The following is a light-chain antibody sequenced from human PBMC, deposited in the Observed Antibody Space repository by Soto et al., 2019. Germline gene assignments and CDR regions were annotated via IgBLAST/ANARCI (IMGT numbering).Light chain of an antibody. Sequence: DLQMTQSPSSLSASVGDRVTITCRASQSISNYLHWYQHKPGKAPKLLIYAASSLQSGVPSRFSGSGSRTDFTLTISGLQPEDFATYYCQQSYTTPPTWTFGQGTKVEIK. CDR3: QQSYTTPPTWT. CDR1: QSISNY. V-gene: IGKV1-39*01. CDR2: AAS. J-gene: IGKJ1*01.